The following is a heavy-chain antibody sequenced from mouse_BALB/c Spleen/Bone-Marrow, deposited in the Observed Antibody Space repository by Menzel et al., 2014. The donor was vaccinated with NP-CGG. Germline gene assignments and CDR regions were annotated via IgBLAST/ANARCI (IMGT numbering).Heavy chain of an antibody. CDR1: GFNIKDPY. Sequence: EVQLQQSGAELVKPGASVKLSCTASGFNIKDPYMHWVKQRPEQGLEWIGRIDPANGNTKYDPKFQGKATITADTSSNTAYLQLSSLTSEDTAVYYCARWEYYAMDYWGQGTSVTVSS. J-gene: IGHJ4*01. D-gene: IGHD4-1*01. V-gene: IGHV14-3*02. CDR3: ARWEYYAMDY. CDR2: IDPANGNT.